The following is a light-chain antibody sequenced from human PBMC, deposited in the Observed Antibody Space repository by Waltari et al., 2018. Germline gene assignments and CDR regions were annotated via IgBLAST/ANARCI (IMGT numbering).Light chain of an antibody. Sequence: QSALTQPASVSASPGQSITISCTGRYHLFSRYQHHPGKAPTPMIYEGNKRPSGVSNRFSGSKSGNTASLTISGLQAEDEADYYCCSYAGSTTYVVFGGGTKLTVL. CDR3: CSYAGSTTYVV. V-gene: IGLV2-23*01. CDR2: EGN. CDR1: RYHL. J-gene: IGLJ2*01.